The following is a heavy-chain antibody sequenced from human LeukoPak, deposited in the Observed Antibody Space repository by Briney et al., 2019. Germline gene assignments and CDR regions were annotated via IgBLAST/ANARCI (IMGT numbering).Heavy chain of an antibody. CDR1: GGTFSSYA. D-gene: IGHD3-22*01. J-gene: IGHJ4*02. Sequence: SVKVSCKASGGTFSSYAISWVRQAPGQGLEWMGGIIPIFGTANYAQKFQGRVTITADGSTSTAYMELSSLRSEDTAVYYCARAPSPPTYYYDSSGPPPHFDYWGQGTLVTVSS. CDR2: IIPIFGTA. V-gene: IGHV1-69*13. CDR3: ARAPSPPTYYYDSSGPPPHFDY.